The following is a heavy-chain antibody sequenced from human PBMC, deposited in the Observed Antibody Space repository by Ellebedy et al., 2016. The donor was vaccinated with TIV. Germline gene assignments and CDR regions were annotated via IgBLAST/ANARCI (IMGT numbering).Heavy chain of an antibody. CDR2: IKQDGSEK. D-gene: IGHD4-17*01. CDR3: ARLQMTTTFNWFDP. Sequence: GGSLRLSXPASGFTFSSYWMSWVRQAPGKGLEWVANIKQDGSEKYYVDSVKGRFTISRDNAKNSLYLQTNSLRAEDTAVYYCARLQMTTTFNWFDPWGQGTLVTVSS. V-gene: IGHV3-7*03. J-gene: IGHJ5*02. CDR1: GFTFSSYW.